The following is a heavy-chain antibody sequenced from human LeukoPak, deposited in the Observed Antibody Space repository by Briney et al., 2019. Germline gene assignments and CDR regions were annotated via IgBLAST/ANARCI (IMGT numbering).Heavy chain of an antibody. D-gene: IGHD6-19*01. CDR3: ARGGYSSGWYDNFDY. J-gene: IGHJ4*02. CDR2: INPNSGGT. Sequence: GASVKVSCKASGYTFTGYYMHWVRQAPGQGLEWMGRINPNSGGTNYAQKLQGRVTMTRDTSISTAYMELSRLRSDDTAVYYCARGGYSSGWYDNFDYWGRGTLVTVSS. V-gene: IGHV1-2*06. CDR1: GYTFTGYY.